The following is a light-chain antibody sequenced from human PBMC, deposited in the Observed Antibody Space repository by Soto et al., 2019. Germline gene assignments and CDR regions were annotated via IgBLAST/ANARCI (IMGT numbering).Light chain of an antibody. Sequence: EIVSTQSPGTLSLSPGERATLSCRASQSVSSSYLAWYQQKPGQAPRLLIYGASSRATGIPDRFSGSGSGTDFTLTISRLEPEDFAVYYCQQYGSSPLTIVGGTKV. J-gene: IGKJ4*01. CDR3: QQYGSSPLT. V-gene: IGKV3-20*01. CDR1: QSVSSSY. CDR2: GAS.